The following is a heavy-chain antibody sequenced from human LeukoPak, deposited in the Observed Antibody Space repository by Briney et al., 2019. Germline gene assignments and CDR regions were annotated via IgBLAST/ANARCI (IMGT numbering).Heavy chain of an antibody. CDR1: GFTFSSYS. CDR2: ISSSSSYI. D-gene: IGHD5-18*01. Sequence: GGSLRLSCAASGFTFSSYSMNWVRQAPGKGLEWVSSISSSSSYIYYTDSVKGRFTISRDNAKNSLYLQMNSLRAEDTAVYYCARGLVGYSYGPWGQGTLVTVSS. V-gene: IGHV3-21*01. J-gene: IGHJ5*02. CDR3: ARGLVGYSYGP.